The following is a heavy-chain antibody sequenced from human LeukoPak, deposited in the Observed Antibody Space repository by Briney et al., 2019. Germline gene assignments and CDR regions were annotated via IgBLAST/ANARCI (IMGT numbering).Heavy chain of an antibody. J-gene: IGHJ4*02. CDR3: ASADY. CDR1: GFTFSSYG. V-gene: IGHV3-NL1*01. CDR2: IYSDVST. Sequence: PGGSLRLSCAASGFTFSSYGMHWVRQAPGKGLEWVSVIYSDVSTYYADSVKGRFTISRDNSKNTLYLQMNSLRAEDTAVYYCASADYWGQGTLVTVSS.